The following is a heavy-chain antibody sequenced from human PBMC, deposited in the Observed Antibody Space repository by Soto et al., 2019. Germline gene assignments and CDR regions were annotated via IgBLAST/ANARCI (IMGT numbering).Heavy chain of an antibody. J-gene: IGHJ4*02. CDR2: ISSTGSAE. D-gene: IGHD6-25*01. CDR1: GFTFSNFA. Sequence: EVQLVESGGGLVHPGGSLRLCYAASGFTFSNFAVNWARQAPGKGLEWLAFISSTGSAEYYADAVKGRFTVSRDNVKNLAFLQMNSPRDEYTAVYFCARDSPSCGSSSGLFDRGGQGTLVTVSS. CDR3: ARDSPSCGSSSGLFDR. V-gene: IGHV3-48*02.